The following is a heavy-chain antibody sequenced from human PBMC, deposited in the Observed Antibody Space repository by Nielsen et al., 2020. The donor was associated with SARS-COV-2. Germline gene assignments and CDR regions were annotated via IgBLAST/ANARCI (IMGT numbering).Heavy chain of an antibody. CDR1: GFTFSTYD. V-gene: IGHV3-13*04. J-gene: IGHJ4*02. D-gene: IGHD6-19*01. CDR3: ARGFGYSSGFDY. CDR2: IGTAGDT. Sequence: GVLKISCAASGFTFSTYDMHWVRQPTGKGLEWVSAIGTAGDTYYPGSVKGRFTISRENAKNSLYLQMNSLRAGDTAVYYCARGFGYSSGFDYWGQGTLVTVSS.